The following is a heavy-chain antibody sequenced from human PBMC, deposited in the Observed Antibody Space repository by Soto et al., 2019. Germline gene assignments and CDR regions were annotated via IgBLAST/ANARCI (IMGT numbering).Heavy chain of an antibody. CDR2: SYSSGRT. CDR3: ARVGGINWFDP. D-gene: IGHD1-20*01. V-gene: IGHV4-31*03. J-gene: IGHJ5*02. Sequence: VKLQASGPGLVKPSQTLSLPGTVPVGSTSSGGYYWSWIRRPQGKVLEWIGYSYSSGRTYYNPSLKSRVTISVDTSKNQFSLKLSSVTAADTAVYYCARVGGINWFDPWGQGTLVTVSS. CDR1: VGSTSSGGYY.